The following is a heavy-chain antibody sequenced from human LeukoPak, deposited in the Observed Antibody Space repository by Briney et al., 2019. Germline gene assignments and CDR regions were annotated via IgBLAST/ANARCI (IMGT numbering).Heavy chain of an antibody. D-gene: IGHD6-13*01. CDR2: IYYSGNT. V-gene: IGHV4-39*01. J-gene: IGHJ6*03. CDR1: GVSISSSNSY. CDR3: ARRRTSSSWGYYYYYMDV. Sequence: SETLSLTCTVSGVSISSSNSYWGWIRQPPGKGLEWIGSIYYSGNTYYNASLKSQVSISIDTSKNQFSLRLTSVTAADTAVYYCARRRTSSSWGYYYYYMDVWGKGTTVTISS.